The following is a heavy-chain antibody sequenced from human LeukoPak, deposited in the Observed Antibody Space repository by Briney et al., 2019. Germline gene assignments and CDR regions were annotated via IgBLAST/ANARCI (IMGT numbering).Heavy chain of an antibody. J-gene: IGHJ5*02. D-gene: IGHD2-2*03. CDR3: ARLWIVATWFDA. CDR2: VFYSGKT. CDR1: NGSMTSDSYY. V-gene: IGHV4-39*02. Sequence: SETLSLTCTVSNGSMTSDSYYWAWVRQPPGKGLEWIGTVFYSGKTYYSASLKSRVTVSLDTSKKNFSLRLSSVTAADTAVYYCARLWIVATWFDAWGQGALVTVSS.